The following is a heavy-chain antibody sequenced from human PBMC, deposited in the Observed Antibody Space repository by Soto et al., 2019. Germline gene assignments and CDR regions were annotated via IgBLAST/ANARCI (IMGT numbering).Heavy chain of an antibody. CDR3: ARGGPPIDY. J-gene: IGHJ4*02. Sequence: QVQLVQSGAEEKKPGASVKVSCKASGYTFSSYAMHWVRQAPGQRLEWMGWINAGNGNTKYSQKFQGRVTITRDTSASTAYMEQSSVRSEDTAVYYCARGGPPIDYWGQGTLVTVSS. V-gene: IGHV1-3*05. CDR2: INAGNGNT. D-gene: IGHD3-10*01. CDR1: GYTFSSYA.